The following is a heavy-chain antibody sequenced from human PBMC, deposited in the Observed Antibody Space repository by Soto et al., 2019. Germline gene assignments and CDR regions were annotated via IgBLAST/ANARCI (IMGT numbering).Heavy chain of an antibody. J-gene: IGHJ4*02. CDR1: GGTFSSYT. CDR2: IIPILGIA. D-gene: IGHD3-16*02. CDR3: AWSLQVRELSPGYFDY. Sequence: QVQLVQSGAEVKKPGSSVKVSCKASGGTFSSYTISWVRQAPGQGLEWMGRIIPILGIANYAQKFQGRVTISADKSTSNAYMELSSLRSEGTAVYYCAWSLQVRELSPGYFDYWGQGTLVTVSS. V-gene: IGHV1-69*02.